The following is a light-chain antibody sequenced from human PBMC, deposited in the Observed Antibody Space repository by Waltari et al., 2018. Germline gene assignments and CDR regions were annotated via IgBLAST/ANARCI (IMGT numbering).Light chain of an antibody. CDR3: SSYTSVNTVV. CDR1: SRDVGAYNY. Sequence: QSALTQPASVSGSPGQSLTISCTGSSRDVGAYNYFSWYQHHPGKAPQLIISDVSDRPSGVSDRFSGSKSGNTASLSISGLRADDEANYYCSSYTSVNTVVFGGGTKVTVL. J-gene: IGLJ2*01. V-gene: IGLV2-14*03. CDR2: DVS.